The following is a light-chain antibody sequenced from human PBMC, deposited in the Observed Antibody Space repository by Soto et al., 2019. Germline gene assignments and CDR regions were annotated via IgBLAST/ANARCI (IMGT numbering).Light chain of an antibody. CDR2: AAS. Sequence: DIQMTQFPLSLSASVGDRVSVTCRASQTMRSHLAWYQQKPGKAPKLLIYAASTLQSGVPSRFSGSGSGTDFTLTISCLQSEDFATYYCQQYYSYPITFGQRTRLEI. CDR3: QQYYSYPIT. J-gene: IGKJ5*01. CDR1: QTMRSH. V-gene: IGKV1-9*01.